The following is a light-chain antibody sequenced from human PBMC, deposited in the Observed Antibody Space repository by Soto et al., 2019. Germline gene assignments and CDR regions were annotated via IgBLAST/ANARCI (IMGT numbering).Light chain of an antibody. CDR3: QSYDSNLSVV. CDR2: GNS. CDR1: SSNIGTGYD. V-gene: IGLV1-40*01. J-gene: IGLJ2*01. Sequence: QSVLTQPPSGSGAPGQRVTIYCTGSSSNIGTGYDVHWYQQLPGTAPKLLIYGNSNRPSGVPDRFSGSKSGTSASLAITGLQAEDEADYYCQSYDSNLSVVFGGGTKLTVL.